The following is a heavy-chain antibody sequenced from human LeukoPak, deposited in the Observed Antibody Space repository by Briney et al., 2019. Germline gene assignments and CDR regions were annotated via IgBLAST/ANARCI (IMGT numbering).Heavy chain of an antibody. CDR3: ARGGEQREKFDP. CDR1: GGSISSSSYY. D-gene: IGHD6-25*01. CDR2: INHSGST. J-gene: IGHJ5*02. V-gene: IGHV4-39*07. Sequence: ETSETLSLTCTVSGGSISSSSYYWGWIRQPPGKGLEWIGEINHSGSTNYNPSLKSRVTISVDTSKNQFSLKLSSVTAADTAVYYCARGGEQREKFDPWGQGTLVTVSS.